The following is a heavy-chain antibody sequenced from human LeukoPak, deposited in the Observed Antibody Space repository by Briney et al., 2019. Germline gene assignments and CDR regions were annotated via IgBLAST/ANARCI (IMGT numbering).Heavy chain of an antibody. CDR2: IYHSGST. D-gene: IGHD3-3*01. V-gene: IGHV4-38-2*02. CDR3: ARDNDFWSGYWGSDYYYMDV. CDR1: GYSISSGYY. Sequence: SETLSLTCTVSGYSISSGYYWGWIRQPPGKGLEWIGSIYHSGSTNYNPSLKSRVTISVDKSKNQFSLKLSSVTAADTAVYYCARDNDFWSGYWGSDYYYMDVWGKGTTVTVSS. J-gene: IGHJ6*03.